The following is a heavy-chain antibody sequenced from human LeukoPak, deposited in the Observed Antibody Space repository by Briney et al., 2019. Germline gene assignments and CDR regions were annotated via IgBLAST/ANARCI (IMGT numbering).Heavy chain of an antibody. Sequence: SQTLSLTCTVSGGSISNLDYYWTWIRQPAGKRLEWIGRIYTSGGTNYNPSLKRRVTMSVDKSKNQISLNLASLTAADTALYFCAGRGSSSGTFDVWGPGTFVTVSS. V-gene: IGHV4-61*02. CDR2: IYTSGGT. J-gene: IGHJ3*01. D-gene: IGHD2-2*01. CDR3: AGRGSSSGTFDV. CDR1: GGSISNLDYY.